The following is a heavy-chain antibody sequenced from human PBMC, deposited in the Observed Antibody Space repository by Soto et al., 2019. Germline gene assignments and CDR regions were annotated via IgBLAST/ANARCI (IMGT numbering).Heavy chain of an antibody. Sequence: PSETLSLTCTVSGGSISSYYWSWIRQPPGKELEWIGHIYYSGHTTYNPSLNSRVTISVDTSKNQFSLKLNSVTAADTAIYYCAREPMAYTYGSYMDVWGQGTTVTVSS. CDR2: IYYSGHT. D-gene: IGHD3-10*01. CDR3: AREPMAYTYGSYMDV. J-gene: IGHJ6*02. CDR1: GGSISSYY. V-gene: IGHV4-59*01.